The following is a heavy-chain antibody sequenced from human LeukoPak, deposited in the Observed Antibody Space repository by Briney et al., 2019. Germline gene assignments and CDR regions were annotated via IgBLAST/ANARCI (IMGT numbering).Heavy chain of an antibody. Sequence: PGGSLRLSCAASGFTFSSYEMNWVRQAPGKGLEWVSSISSSSSYIYYADSVKGRFTISRDNAKNSLYLQMNSLRAEDTAVYYCARDVGDIAVAGTREIDYWGQGTLVTVSS. CDR2: ISSSSSYI. J-gene: IGHJ4*02. V-gene: IGHV3-21*01. D-gene: IGHD6-19*01. CDR3: ARDVGDIAVAGTREIDY. CDR1: GFTFSSYE.